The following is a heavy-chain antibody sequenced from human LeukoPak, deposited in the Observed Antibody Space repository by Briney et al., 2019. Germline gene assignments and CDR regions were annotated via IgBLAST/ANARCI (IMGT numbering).Heavy chain of an antibody. CDR2: IYYSGSI. CDR3: ARLRGNYFSDY. Sequence: MPSETLSLTCTVSGDSISGYYWTWIRQPPGKGLEWIGYIYYSGSINYNPSLESRITISVDTSKNQFSLMLSSVTAADTAVYYCARLRGNYFSDYWGQGTLVTVSS. J-gene: IGHJ4*02. V-gene: IGHV4-59*01. CDR1: GDSISGYY. D-gene: IGHD4-23*01.